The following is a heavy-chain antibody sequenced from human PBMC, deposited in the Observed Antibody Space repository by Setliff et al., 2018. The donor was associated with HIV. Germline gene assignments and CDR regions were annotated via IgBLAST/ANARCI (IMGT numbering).Heavy chain of an antibody. CDR3: ARCYYNFWSGYPLDYMDV. CDR1: GGSISSSSHY. CDR2: IYFSGST. J-gene: IGHJ6*03. V-gene: IGHV4-39*07. Sequence: SETLSLTCTVSGGSISSSSHYWGWIRQPPGKGLEWIGSIYFSGSTYYNPSLKSRVTMSVGTSKNQFSLKLSSVTAADTAVYYCARCYYNFWSGYPLDYMDVWGKGTTVTVSS. D-gene: IGHD3-3*01.